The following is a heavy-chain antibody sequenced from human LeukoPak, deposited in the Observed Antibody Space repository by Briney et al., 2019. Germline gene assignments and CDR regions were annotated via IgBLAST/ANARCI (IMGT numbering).Heavy chain of an antibody. V-gene: IGHV1-69*05. Sequence: SVKVSCKASGGTFSSYAISWVRQAPGQGLEWMGRIIPIFGTANYAQKFQGRVTITTDESTSTAYMELSSLRSEETAVYYCARDRVSGYYSFDYWGQGTLVTVSS. CDR2: IIPIFGTA. D-gene: IGHD3-22*01. CDR3: ARDRVSGYYSFDY. CDR1: GGTFSSYA. J-gene: IGHJ4*02.